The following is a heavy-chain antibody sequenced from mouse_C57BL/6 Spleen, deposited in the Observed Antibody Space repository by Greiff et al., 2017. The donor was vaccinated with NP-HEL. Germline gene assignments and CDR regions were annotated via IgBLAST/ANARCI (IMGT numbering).Heavy chain of an antibody. Sequence: QVQLQQPGAELVKPGASVKLSCKASGYTFTSYWMQWVKQRPGQGLEWIGEIDPSDSYTNYNQKFKGKATLTVDTSSSTAYMQLSSLTSEDSAVYYCASYYGSSPFDYWGQGTTLTVSS. V-gene: IGHV1-50*01. CDR2: IDPSDSYT. J-gene: IGHJ2*01. CDR3: ASYYGSSPFDY. D-gene: IGHD1-1*01. CDR1: GYTFTSYW.